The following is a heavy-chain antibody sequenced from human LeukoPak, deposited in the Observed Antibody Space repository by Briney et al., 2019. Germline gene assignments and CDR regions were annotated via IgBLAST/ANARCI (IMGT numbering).Heavy chain of an antibody. D-gene: IGHD5-12*01. CDR1: GFTFDDYA. J-gene: IGHJ6*02. CDR3: AKDITKYSGMDV. V-gene: IGHV3-9*01. CDR2: ISWNSGSR. Sequence: AGRSLRLSCAASGFTFDDYAMHWVRQAPVKGLEWVSGISWNSGSRGYADSVKGRFTISRDNAKNSLYLQMNSLRAEDTALYYCAKDITKYSGMDVWGQGTTVTVSS.